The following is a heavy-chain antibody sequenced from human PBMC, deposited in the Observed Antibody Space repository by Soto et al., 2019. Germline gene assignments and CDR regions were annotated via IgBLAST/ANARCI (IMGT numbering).Heavy chain of an antibody. J-gene: IGHJ2*01. CDR3: ARGGYDWYFDL. CDR2: FNPSGGST. D-gene: IGHD5-18*01. Sequence: QVQLVQSGAEVKKPGASVKVSCKASGYTFNSYYIHWVRQAPGQGLEWIGIFNPSGGSTNYPQKLQGRVTLTRDTSTSTVYMELSSLRSEDTAIYYCARGGYDWYFDLWGRGTLVTVSS. V-gene: IGHV1-46*02. CDR1: GYTFNSYY.